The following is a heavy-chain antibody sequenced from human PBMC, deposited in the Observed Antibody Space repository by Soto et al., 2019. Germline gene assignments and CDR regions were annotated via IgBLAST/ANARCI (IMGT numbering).Heavy chain of an antibody. D-gene: IGHD3-10*01. Sequence: EVQLVESGGGLVKPGGSLRLSCAASGFTFSSYNMNWVRQAPGKGLECVSSISSSSSYIYYADSVKGRFTISRDNAKNSLYLQMNSLRAEDTAVYYCARSAGDYYGMGVWGQGTTVTVSS. V-gene: IGHV3-21*01. CDR2: ISSSSSYI. CDR1: GFTFSSYN. J-gene: IGHJ6*02. CDR3: ARSAGDYYGMGV.